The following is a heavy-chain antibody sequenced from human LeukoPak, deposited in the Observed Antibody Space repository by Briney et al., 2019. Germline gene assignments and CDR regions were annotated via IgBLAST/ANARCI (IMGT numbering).Heavy chain of an antibody. J-gene: IGHJ4*02. CDR3: AGEGHYYDSTGYYYGGEDY. Sequence: SETLSLTCTVSGGSISSYYWSWIRQPAGKGLEWIGRIYTRGSTNYNPSLKCRVTMSADLSKNQFSLRLSSVTAADAAVYYCAGEGHYYDSTGYYYGGEDYWGQGTLVTVSS. CDR1: GGSISSYY. V-gene: IGHV4-4*07. CDR2: IYTRGST. D-gene: IGHD3-22*01.